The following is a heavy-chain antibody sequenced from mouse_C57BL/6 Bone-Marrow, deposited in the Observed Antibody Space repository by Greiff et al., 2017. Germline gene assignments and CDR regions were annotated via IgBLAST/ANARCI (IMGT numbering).Heavy chain of an antibody. Sequence: EVKLVESGGGLVKPGGSLKLSCAASGFTFSSYAMPWVRQTPEKRLEWVATISDGGSYTYYPDNVKGRFTISRDNAKNNLYLQMSHLKSEDTAMYYCARDRYYAMDYWGQGTSVTVSS. J-gene: IGHJ4*01. CDR1: GFTFSSYA. CDR2: ISDGGSYT. CDR3: ARDRYYAMDY. V-gene: IGHV5-4*01.